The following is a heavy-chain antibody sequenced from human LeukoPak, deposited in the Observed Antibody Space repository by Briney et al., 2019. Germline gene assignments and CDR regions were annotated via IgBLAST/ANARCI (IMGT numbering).Heavy chain of an antibody. Sequence: GGSLRLSCAASGFTFSNYDMHWVRQGTGXXLEWVSGIGTGGDTHYPDSAKGRFIISRESAKNSLYLQMNSLRVGDTAMYYCARAARYYGSSGAHAFDIWGQGTMVTVS. J-gene: IGHJ3*02. D-gene: IGHD3-22*01. V-gene: IGHV3-13*01. CDR1: GFTFSNYD. CDR3: ARAARYYGSSGAHAFDI. CDR2: IGTGGDT.